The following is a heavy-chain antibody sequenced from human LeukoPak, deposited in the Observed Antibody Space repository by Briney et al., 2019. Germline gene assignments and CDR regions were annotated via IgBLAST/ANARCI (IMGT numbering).Heavy chain of an antibody. Sequence: PGGSLRLSCAASGFTFSSYGMTWVRQAPGKGLEWVSYISSSSSTIYYADSVKGRFTISRDNAKNSLYLQMNSLRAEDTAVYYCASRNSGSYRPFDYWGQGTLVTVSS. D-gene: IGHD1-26*01. J-gene: IGHJ4*02. CDR3: ASRNSGSYRPFDY. CDR2: ISSSSSTI. CDR1: GFTFSSYG. V-gene: IGHV3-48*01.